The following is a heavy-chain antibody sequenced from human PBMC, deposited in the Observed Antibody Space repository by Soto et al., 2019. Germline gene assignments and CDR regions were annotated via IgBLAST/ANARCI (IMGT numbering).Heavy chain of an antibody. CDR2: IIPIFGTA. J-gene: IGHJ3*02. V-gene: IGHV1-69*13. CDR3: ASPPRMVRGGGAGGHDAFDI. D-gene: IGHD3-10*01. Sequence: SVKVSCKASGGTFSSYAISWVRQAPGQGLEWMGGIIPIFGTANYAQKFQGRVTITADESTSTAYMELSSLRSEDTAVYYCASPPRMVRGGGAGGHDAFDISGQGTIVTVSS. CDR1: GGTFSSYA.